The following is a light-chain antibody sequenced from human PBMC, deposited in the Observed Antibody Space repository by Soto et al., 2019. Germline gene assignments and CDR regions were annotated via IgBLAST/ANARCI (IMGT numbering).Light chain of an antibody. Sequence: EIVLTQSPATLSLSPGERATLSCRASHSVNSYLAWYQQKPGQAPRLLIYDASKRATDVPDRFSGSASGTDFTLTISRLEPEDFAVYYCQQYGSSPLTFGGGTK. V-gene: IGKV3-20*01. CDR3: QQYGSSPLT. J-gene: IGKJ4*01. CDR2: DAS. CDR1: HSVNSY.